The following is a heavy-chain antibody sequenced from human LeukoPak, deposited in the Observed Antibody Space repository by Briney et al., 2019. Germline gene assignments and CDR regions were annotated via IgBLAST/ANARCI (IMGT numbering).Heavy chain of an antibody. CDR1: GFTFGDYA. V-gene: IGHV3-9*01. CDR2: ISWNSGSI. J-gene: IGHJ6*02. CDR3: AKDGAATYYYGMDV. Sequence: PGGSLRLSCAASGFTFGDYAMHWVWQAPGKGLEWVSGISWNSGSIGYADSVKGRFTISRDNAKNSLYLQMNSLRAEDTALYYCAKDGAATYYYGMDVWGQGTTVTVSS. D-gene: IGHD2-15*01.